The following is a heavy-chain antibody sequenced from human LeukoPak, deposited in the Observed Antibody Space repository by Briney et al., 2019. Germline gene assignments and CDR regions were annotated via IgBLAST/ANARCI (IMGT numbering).Heavy chain of an antibody. V-gene: IGHV3-21*04. Sequence: GGSLRLSCAASGFTFSNAWMSWVRQAPGKGLEWVSSISSSSSYIYYADSVKGRFTISRDNAKNSLYLQMNSLRAEDTAVYYCARVLSSGWRVTMSFDIWGQGTMVTVSS. CDR3: ARVLSSGWRVTMSFDI. D-gene: IGHD6-19*01. CDR2: ISSSSSYI. J-gene: IGHJ3*02. CDR1: GFTFSNAW.